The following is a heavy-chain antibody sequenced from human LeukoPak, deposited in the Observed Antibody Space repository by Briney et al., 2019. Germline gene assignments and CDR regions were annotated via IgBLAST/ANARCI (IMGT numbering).Heavy chain of an antibody. CDR2: TYYRSKWSF. CDR1: GDSIFTNNVA. D-gene: IGHD6-6*01. J-gene: IGHJ4*02. CDR3: ARGKYTSFDN. Sequence: SQTLSLTCAVSGDSIFTNNVAWNWIRQSPSRGLEWLGRTYYRSKWSFDYAVSVKSRITINADTSKNQFSLQLSSVTPEDTAVYYCARGKYTSFDNWGQGTLVTVSS. V-gene: IGHV6-1*01.